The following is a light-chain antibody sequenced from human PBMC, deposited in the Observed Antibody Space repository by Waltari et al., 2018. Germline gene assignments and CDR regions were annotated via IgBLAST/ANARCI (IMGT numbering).Light chain of an antibody. CDR2: KAS. V-gene: IGKV1-5*03. CDR1: QSISNY. J-gene: IGKJ2*03. CDR3: QQYNTYAS. Sequence: DIQMTQSPSTLSASVGDTITITCRASQSISNYLAWYQQKPGKAPKVLIYKASSSGSGVPSRFSGSGSGTEFTLSISCLQPDDFATYYCQQYNTYASFGQGTKLEIK.